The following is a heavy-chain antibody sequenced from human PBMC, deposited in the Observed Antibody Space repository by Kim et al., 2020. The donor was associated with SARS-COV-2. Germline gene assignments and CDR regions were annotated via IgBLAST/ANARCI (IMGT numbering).Heavy chain of an antibody. CDR2: LNQDGSEK. CDR3: ARGGKYMC. D-gene: IGHD6-6*01. CDR1: GFTFSNYW. V-gene: IGHV3-7*03. Sequence: GGSLRLSCAASGFTFSNYWMIWVRQAPGKGLEWVANLNQDGSEKYYVDSVKGRFTISRDNAKNSLYLQMDSLRAEDTAVYYCARGGKYMCWGQGTLFTAS. J-gene: IGHJ4*02.